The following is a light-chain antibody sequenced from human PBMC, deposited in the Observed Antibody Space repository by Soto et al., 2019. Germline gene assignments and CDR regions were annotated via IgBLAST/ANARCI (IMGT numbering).Light chain of an antibody. CDR1: SSDVGGYNY. CDR2: DVS. CDR3: SSYTSSSISYV. J-gene: IGLJ1*01. Sequence: QSVLTQPASVSGSPGQSITISCTGTSSDVGGYNYVSWYQQHPGKAPQLMIYDVSNRPSGVSNRFSGSKSGNTASLTISGLQAEDEADYYCSSYTSSSISYVFGTGTKLTVL. V-gene: IGLV2-14*01.